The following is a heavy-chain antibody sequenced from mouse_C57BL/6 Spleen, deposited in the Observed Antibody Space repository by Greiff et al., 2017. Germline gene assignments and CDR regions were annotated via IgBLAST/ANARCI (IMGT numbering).Heavy chain of an antibody. CDR3: ARSWDGRPFTLFAY. D-gene: IGHD4-1*01. CDR1: GYTFTDYN. CDR2: INPNNGGT. V-gene: IGHV1-18*01. Sequence: VQLQQSGPELVKPGASVKIPCKASGYTFTDYNMDWVKQSHGKSLEWIGDINPNNGGTIYNQKFKGKATLTVDKSSSTAYMELRSLTSEDTAVYYCARSWDGRPFTLFAYWGQGTLVTVSA. J-gene: IGHJ3*01.